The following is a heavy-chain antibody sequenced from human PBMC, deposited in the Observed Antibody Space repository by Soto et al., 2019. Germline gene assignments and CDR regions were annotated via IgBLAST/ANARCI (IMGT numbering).Heavy chain of an antibody. J-gene: IGHJ4*02. CDR2: ISGSGDST. Sequence: GGSLRLSCAATGFMFGTYWMSWVRQAPGKGLEWVSAISGSGDSTYYADSVKGRFTISRDNSKNTLYLQMSSLRAEDTAVYYCAKVRGSNWFFDYWGQGTLVTVSS. V-gene: IGHV3-23*01. CDR3: AKVRGSNWFFDY. CDR1: GFMFGTYW. D-gene: IGHD6-13*01.